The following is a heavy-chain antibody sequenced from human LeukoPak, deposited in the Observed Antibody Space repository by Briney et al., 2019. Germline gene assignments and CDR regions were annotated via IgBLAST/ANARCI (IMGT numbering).Heavy chain of an antibody. D-gene: IGHD6-19*01. V-gene: IGHV1-8*01. J-gene: IGHJ6*03. CDR2: MNPNSGNA. CDR1: GHTFTSYD. CDR3: ARGGPAGVAVTKLDYYYYMDV. Sequence: ASVKVSCKASGHTFTSYDINWVRQATGHGLGWMGWMNPNSGNAGYAHKFQGRVTMTRTTSISTAYMALSSLRAEDTAVYYRARGGPAGVAVTKLDYYYYMDVWGKGTTVIVTS.